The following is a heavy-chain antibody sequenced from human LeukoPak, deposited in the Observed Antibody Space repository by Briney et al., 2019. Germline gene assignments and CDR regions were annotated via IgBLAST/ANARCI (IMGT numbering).Heavy chain of an antibody. CDR2: TNHSGST. V-gene: IGHV4-34*01. D-gene: IGHD2-2*01. Sequence: KPSETLSLTCAVYGGSFSGYYWSWIRQPPGKGLEWIGETNHSGSTNYNPSLKSRVTISVDTSKNQFSLKLSSVTAADTAVYYCARAEGYCSSTSCYGYWFDPWGQGTLVTVSS. CDR1: GGSFSGYY. J-gene: IGHJ5*02. CDR3: ARAEGYCSSTSCYGYWFDP.